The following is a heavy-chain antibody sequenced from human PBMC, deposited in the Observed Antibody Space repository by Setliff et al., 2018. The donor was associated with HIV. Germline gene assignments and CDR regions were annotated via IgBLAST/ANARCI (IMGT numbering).Heavy chain of an antibody. CDR3: ARDRTHRSGWYGYFEY. V-gene: IGHV1-46*01. J-gene: IGHJ4*02. CDR1: GYTFTTYS. CDR2: INRSGGTT. Sequence: ASVKVSCKASGYTFTTYSMHWVRQAPGQGLEWMGIINRSGGTTNYAQKFQGRVTMTRDTSTSTVYMEVSSLRSDDTAVYYCARDRTHRSGWYGYFEYWGQGTLVTVSS. D-gene: IGHD6-19*01.